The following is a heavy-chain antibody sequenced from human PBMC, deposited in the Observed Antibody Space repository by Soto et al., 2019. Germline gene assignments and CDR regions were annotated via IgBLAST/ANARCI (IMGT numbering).Heavy chain of an antibody. CDR2: IYYSGST. J-gene: IGHJ4*02. CDR1: GGSISSSLYY. Sequence: SETLSLTCPVAGGSISSSLYYWVWIRQPPGKGLEWIGSIYYSGSTYYNPSFKRRVSISVDTSKNQFSLKMSAVNAADTAVYYCARLSSIIAGPSRSFDHGGQGTLVTVS. D-gene: IGHD6-6*01. V-gene: IGHV4-39*01. CDR3: ARLSSIIAGPSRSFDH.